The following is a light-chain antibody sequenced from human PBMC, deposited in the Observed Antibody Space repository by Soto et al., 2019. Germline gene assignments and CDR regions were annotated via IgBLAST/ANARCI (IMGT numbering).Light chain of an antibody. Sequence: DIQMTQSPSTLSASVGDRVTITCRASQSISSWLAWYQQKPGKAPKLLIYDASILESGVPSRFSGSGSGTEFTLTISSLQPDDFATYYCQQYNSSPYTFGQGTKLEIK. CDR2: DAS. CDR3: QQYNSSPYT. V-gene: IGKV1-5*01. J-gene: IGKJ2*01. CDR1: QSISSW.